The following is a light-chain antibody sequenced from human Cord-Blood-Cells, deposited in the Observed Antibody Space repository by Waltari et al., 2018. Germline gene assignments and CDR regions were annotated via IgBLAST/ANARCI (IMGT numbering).Light chain of an antibody. Sequence: QSALTQPPSAAGSPGQSVTISCTGTSSDVGGYNYVSWYQQHPGKAPKLMIYDVSKRPSGVPDRFYGSKSGNTASLTVSGLQAEDEADYYCSSYAGSNNPYVFGTGTKVTVL. V-gene: IGLV2-8*01. CDR2: DVS. CDR1: SSDVGGYNY. CDR3: SSYAGSNNPYV. J-gene: IGLJ1*01.